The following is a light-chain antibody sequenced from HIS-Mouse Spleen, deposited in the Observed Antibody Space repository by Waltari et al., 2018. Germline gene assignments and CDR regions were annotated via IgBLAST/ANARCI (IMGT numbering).Light chain of an antibody. CDR2: GAS. CDR1: QRVSNSY. Sequence: EIVMTQSPGTLSLSPGERATLSCRASQRVSNSYLAWYQQKPGQAPRLLIYGASSSATGIPDRFSGSGSGTDFTLTISRLEPEDFAVYYCQQYGSSLTWTFGQGTKVEIK. CDR3: QQYGSSLTWT. J-gene: IGKJ1*01. V-gene: IGKV3-20*01.